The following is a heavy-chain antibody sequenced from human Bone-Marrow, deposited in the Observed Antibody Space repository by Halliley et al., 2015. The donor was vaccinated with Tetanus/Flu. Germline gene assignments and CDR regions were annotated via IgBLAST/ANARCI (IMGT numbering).Heavy chain of an antibody. V-gene: IGHV4-59*01. CDR3: ARKFFHDSSGYYYDPRSFWFFDL. Sequence: GSPNYNPSLQSRVTISVDTSKNQFSLKLSSVTAADTALYFCARKFFHDSSGYYYDPRSFWFFDLWGRGTLVSVSS. D-gene: IGHD3-22*01. CDR2: GSP. J-gene: IGHJ2*01.